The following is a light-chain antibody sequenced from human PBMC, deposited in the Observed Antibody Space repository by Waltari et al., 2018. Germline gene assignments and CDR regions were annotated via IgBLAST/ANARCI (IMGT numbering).Light chain of an antibody. V-gene: IGKV3-11*01. CDR1: ESVSNY. CDR3: QQRSNRLLS. J-gene: IGKJ4*01. Sequence: EIVLTQSPATLSLSPGDRATLFCRASESVSNYLAWYQQIPGQAPRLLIYDASNRATGIPARFSGSGSGTDFTLTISSLEAEDFAVYYCQQRSNRLLSFGGGTKVEIK. CDR2: DAS.